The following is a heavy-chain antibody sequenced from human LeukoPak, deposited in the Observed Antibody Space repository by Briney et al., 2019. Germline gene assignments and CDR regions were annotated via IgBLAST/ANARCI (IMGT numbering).Heavy chain of an antibody. CDR2: IIPILGIA. D-gene: IGHD4-17*01. CDR3: ARGGQGGTTVRNYYYYGMDV. V-gene: IGHV1-69*04. J-gene: IGHJ6*02. CDR1: VGTFSSYA. Sequence: GASVKVSCKASVGTFSSYAISWVRQAPGQGLEWMGRIIPILGIANYAQKFQGRVTITADKSTSTAYMELSSLRSEDTAVYYCARGGQGGTTVRNYYYYGMDVWGQGTTVTVSS.